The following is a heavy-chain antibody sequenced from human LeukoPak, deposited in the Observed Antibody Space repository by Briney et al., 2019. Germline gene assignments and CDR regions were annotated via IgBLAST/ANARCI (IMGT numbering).Heavy chain of an antibody. Sequence: ASVKVSCRTSGYTFTDNGISWVRQTAAQGLEWMGWINAFSGLTDYAPKFRDRVTLTTDSSTSTAYMELRSLRSDDTAVYYCARSPRITGSLDYYYYMDVWGKGTTVTVSS. CDR2: INAFSGLT. CDR1: GYTFTDNG. V-gene: IGHV1-18*01. D-gene: IGHD1-20*01. CDR3: ARSPRITGSLDYYYYMDV. J-gene: IGHJ6*03.